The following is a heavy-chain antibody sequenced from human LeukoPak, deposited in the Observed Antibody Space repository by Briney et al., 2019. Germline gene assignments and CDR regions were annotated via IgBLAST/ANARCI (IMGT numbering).Heavy chain of an antibody. CDR3: ARGVVATIRDLNWFDP. Sequence: GASVKVPCKASGYTFTGYYMHWVRQAPGQGLEWMGWINPNSGGTNYAQKFQGRVTMTRDTSISTAYMELSRLRSDDTAVYYCARGVVATIRDLNWFDPWGQGTLVTVSS. CDR2: INPNSGGT. J-gene: IGHJ5*02. D-gene: IGHD5-12*01. CDR1: GYTFTGYY. V-gene: IGHV1-2*02.